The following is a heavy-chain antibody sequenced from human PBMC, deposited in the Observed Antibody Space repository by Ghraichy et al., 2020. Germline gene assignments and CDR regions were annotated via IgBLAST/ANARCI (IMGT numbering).Heavy chain of an antibody. D-gene: IGHD4-17*01. J-gene: IGHJ3*02. CDR1: GRSHVCTTYT. CDR3: ATTDDYEVAFDI. Sequence: SETLSLTCHNIGRSHVCTTYTWKCILHRPGKGLKWIGYIYYSGSTNYNPSLKSRVTISVDTSKNQFSLKLSSVTAADTAMYYCATTDDYEVAFDIWCQGTMVTVPS. V-gene: IGHV4-61*01. CDR2: IYYSGST.